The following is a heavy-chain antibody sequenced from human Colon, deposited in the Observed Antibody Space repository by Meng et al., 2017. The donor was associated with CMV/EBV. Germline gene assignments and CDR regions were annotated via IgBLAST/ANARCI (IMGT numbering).Heavy chain of an antibody. CDR2: INPNSGGT. Sequence: KASGYTFTAYHIHWVRQAPGQGLEWRGWINPNSGGTDYAPRFQGRVTMTKDTSITTTYMDLSGLRSDDAAVYYCARGFLRGEPTDYWGQGTLVTVSS. V-gene: IGHV1-2*02. J-gene: IGHJ4*02. CDR3: ARGFLRGEPTDY. D-gene: IGHD3-16*01. CDR1: GYTFTAYH.